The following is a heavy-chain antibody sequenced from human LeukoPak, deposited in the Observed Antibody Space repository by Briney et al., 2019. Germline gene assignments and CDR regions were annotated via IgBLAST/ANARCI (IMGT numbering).Heavy chain of an antibody. CDR2: ISYDGSNK. D-gene: IGHD4-17*01. V-gene: IGHV3-30*03. CDR1: GFTFSSYG. Sequence: PGRSLRLSCAASGFTFSSYGMHWVRQAPGKGLEWVAVISYDGSNKYYADSVKGRFTISRDNSKNTLYLQMNSLRAEDTAVYYCARASHDYGDYGGGLDYWGQGTLVTVSS. J-gene: IGHJ4*02. CDR3: ARASHDYGDYGGGLDY.